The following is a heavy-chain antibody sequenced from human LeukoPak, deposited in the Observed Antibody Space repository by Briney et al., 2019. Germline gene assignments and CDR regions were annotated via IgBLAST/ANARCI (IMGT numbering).Heavy chain of an antibody. Sequence: PSETLSLTCTVSGGSISSYYWSWIRQLPGKGLEWIGYIYYSGSTNYNPSLKSRVTISVDTSKNQFSLKLSSVTAADTAVYYCARDVNSGSYAVWGQGTLVTVSS. V-gene: IGHV4-59*01. J-gene: IGHJ4*02. D-gene: IGHD1-26*01. CDR1: GGSISSYY. CDR2: IYYSGST. CDR3: ARDVNSGSYAV.